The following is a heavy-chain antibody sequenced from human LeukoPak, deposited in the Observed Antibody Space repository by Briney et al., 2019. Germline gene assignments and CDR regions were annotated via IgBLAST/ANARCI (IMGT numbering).Heavy chain of an antibody. J-gene: IGHJ6*02. V-gene: IGHV1-8*01. D-gene: IGHD3-3*01. CDR1: GYTFTSYD. CDR2: MNPNSGNT. Sequence: GASVKVSCKASGYTFTSYDINWVRQATGQGLEWMGWMNPNSGNTGYAQKFQGRVTMTRNTSISTAYMELSSLRSEDTAVYYCARGAIETHYDFWGGRDYYYYGMDVWGQGTTVTVSS. CDR3: ARGAIETHYDFWGGRDYYYYGMDV.